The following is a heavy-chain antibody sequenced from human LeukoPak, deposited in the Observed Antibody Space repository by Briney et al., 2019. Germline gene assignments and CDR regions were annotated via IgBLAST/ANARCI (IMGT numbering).Heavy chain of an antibody. Sequence: RGSLTLSCPASGFTFSSYAMSWVRQAPGKGLEWVSSISGSGGSTYYAGSVKGRFTISRDNSKNTLYLQMNSLRVEDTAVYYCAKAADGSSRWYYYYYGMDVWGQGTTVTVSS. CDR1: GFTFSSYA. D-gene: IGHD6-13*01. CDR2: ISGSGGST. CDR3: AKAADGSSRWYYYYYGMDV. J-gene: IGHJ6*02. V-gene: IGHV3-23*01.